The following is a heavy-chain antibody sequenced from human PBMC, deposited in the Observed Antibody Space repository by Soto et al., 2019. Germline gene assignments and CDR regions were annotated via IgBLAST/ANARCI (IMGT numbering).Heavy chain of an antibody. D-gene: IGHD3-10*01. J-gene: IGHJ5*02. CDR2: INTYNGNT. V-gene: IGHV1-18*01. Sequence: QVQLVQSGAEVKKPGASVKVSCKASGYTFTNYVISWVRQAPGQGLEWMGWINTYNGNTNHAQKLQGRVTMTTDTSTSTAYMELRSLRSDDTAVYYCARGVGSGTYYNQYNWFDPWGQGSLVTVCS. CDR1: GYTFTNYV. CDR3: ARGVGSGTYYNQYNWFDP.